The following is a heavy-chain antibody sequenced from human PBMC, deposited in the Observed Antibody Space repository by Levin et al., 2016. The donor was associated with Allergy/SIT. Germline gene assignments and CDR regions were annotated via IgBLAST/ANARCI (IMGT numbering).Heavy chain of an antibody. CDR2: INAGNGNT. CDR1: GYTFTSYA. J-gene: IGHJ4*02. V-gene: IGHV1-3*01. D-gene: IGHD6-13*01. Sequence: ASVKVSCKASGYTFTSYAMHWVRQAPGQRLEWMGWINAGNGNTKYSQKFQGRVTITRDTSASTAYMELSSLRSEDTAVYYCARGMLGSSWYFRLDYWGQGTLVTVSS. CDR3: ARGMLGSSWYFRLDY.